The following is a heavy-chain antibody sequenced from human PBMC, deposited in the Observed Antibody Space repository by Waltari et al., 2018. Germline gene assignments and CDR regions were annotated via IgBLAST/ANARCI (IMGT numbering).Heavy chain of an antibody. CDR2: IYYSGST. V-gene: IGHV4-39*07. J-gene: IGHJ5*02. CDR1: GGSISSSSYY. CDR3: ARHLTVWARVIVEGWAPPGWFDP. D-gene: IGHD3-22*01. Sequence: QLQLQESGPGLVKPSETLSLTCTVSGGSISSSSYYWGWIRQPPGKGLEWIGGIYYSGSTYYNPSLKSRVTIAVDTSKNQFSLKLSSVTAADTAVYYCARHLTVWARVIVEGWAPPGWFDPWGQGTLVTVSS.